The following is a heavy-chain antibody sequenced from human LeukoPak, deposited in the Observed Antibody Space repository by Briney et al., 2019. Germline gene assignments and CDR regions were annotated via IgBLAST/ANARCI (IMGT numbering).Heavy chain of an antibody. CDR1: GGSISSYY. D-gene: IGHD3-10*01. V-gene: IGHV4-59*01. Sequence: KPSETLSLTCTVSGGSISSYYWSWIRQPPGKGLEWIGYIYYSGSTNYNPSLKSRVTISVDTSKTQFSLKLSSVTAADTAVYYCARSYYGSGSYYAIDYWGQGTLVTVSS. CDR2: IYYSGST. J-gene: IGHJ4*02. CDR3: ARSYYGSGSYYAIDY.